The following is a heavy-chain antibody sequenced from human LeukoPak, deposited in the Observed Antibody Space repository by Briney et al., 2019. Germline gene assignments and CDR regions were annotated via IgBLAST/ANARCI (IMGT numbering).Heavy chain of an antibody. V-gene: IGHV3-9*01. CDR1: GFTFDDYA. CDR2: ISWNSGSI. CDR3: AKGLAAAGIDY. J-gene: IGHJ4*02. D-gene: IGHD6-13*01. Sequence: PGRSMRLSCAASGFTFDDYAMHWVRQAPGKVLGWVSGISWNSGSIGYADSVKGRFTISRDNAKNSLYLQMNSLRAEDTALYYCAKGLAAAGIDYWGQGTLVTVSS.